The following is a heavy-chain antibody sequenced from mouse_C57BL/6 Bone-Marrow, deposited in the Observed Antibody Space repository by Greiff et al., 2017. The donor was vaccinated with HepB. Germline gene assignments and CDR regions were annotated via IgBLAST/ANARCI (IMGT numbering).Heavy chain of an antibody. V-gene: IGHV1-15*01. Sequence: VQLQESGAELVRPGASVTLSCKASGYTFTDYEMHWVKQTPVHGLEWIGAIDPETGGTAYNQKFKGKAILTADKSSSTAYMELRSLTSEDSAVYYCTRKGTAQGLDYWGQGTTLTVSS. CDR2: IDPETGGT. J-gene: IGHJ2*01. D-gene: IGHD3-2*02. CDR1: GYTFTDYE. CDR3: TRKGTAQGLDY.